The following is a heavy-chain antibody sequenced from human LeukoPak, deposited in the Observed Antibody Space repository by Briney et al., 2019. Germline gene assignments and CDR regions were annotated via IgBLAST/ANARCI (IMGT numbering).Heavy chain of an antibody. D-gene: IGHD3-22*01. J-gene: IGHJ6*03. Sequence: GGSLRLSCTASGFTFGDYAMSWFRQAPGKGLEWVSAISGSGGSTYYADSVKGRFTIYRDNSKNTLYLQMNSLRAEDTAVYYCAKQGFYDSSGYYYYYYMDVWGKGTTVTVSS. CDR3: AKQGFYDSSGYYYYYYMDV. CDR1: GFTFGDYA. CDR2: ISGSGGST. V-gene: IGHV3-23*01.